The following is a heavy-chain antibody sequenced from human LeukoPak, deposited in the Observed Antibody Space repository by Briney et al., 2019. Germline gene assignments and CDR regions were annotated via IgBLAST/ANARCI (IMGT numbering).Heavy chain of an antibody. Sequence: PSETLSLTCGVSGHSFSSDSFWGWIRQPPGQGLEWIGSIHERGSTFYNPSLKSRVTISIDTSKNQFSLNVRSVTAADTAVYYCARSEGYSGSYFGYYYYYMDVWGKGTTVTVSS. CDR2: IHERGST. CDR3: ARSEGYSGSYFGYYYYYMDV. D-gene: IGHD1-26*01. CDR1: GHSFSSDSF. J-gene: IGHJ6*03. V-gene: IGHV4-38-2*01.